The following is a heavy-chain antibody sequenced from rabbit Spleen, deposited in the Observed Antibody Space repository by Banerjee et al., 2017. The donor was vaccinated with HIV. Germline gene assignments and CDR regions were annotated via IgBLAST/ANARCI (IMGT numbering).Heavy chain of an antibody. CDR3: ARSPYYGSGYFTRLDL. Sequence: QEQLEESGGDLVKPEGSLTLTCTASGLDFSSSDWIYWVRQAPGKGLEWIGCIYAGSSGSTYYASWAKGRFTISKTSSTTVTLQLTSLTAADTATYFCARSPYYGSGYFTRLDLWGQGTLVTVS. J-gene: IGHJ3*01. D-gene: IGHD1-1*01. CDR1: GLDFSSSDW. V-gene: IGHV1S45*01. CDR2: IYAGSSGST.